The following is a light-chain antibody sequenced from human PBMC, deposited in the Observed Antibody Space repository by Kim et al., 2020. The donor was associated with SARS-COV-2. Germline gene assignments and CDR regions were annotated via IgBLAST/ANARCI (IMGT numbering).Light chain of an antibody. J-gene: IGKJ2*01. CDR1: QTLTSSY. CDR2: GTS. CDR3: QQYGRSPSYT. V-gene: IGKV3-20*01. Sequence: SPWERATLSCRASQTLTSSYLAWYQQKPGQAPRLHIYGTSTRATGIADRFSGSGSGTNFTLTFSRLESEDSAVYYCQQYGRSPSYTFGQGTKLEIK.